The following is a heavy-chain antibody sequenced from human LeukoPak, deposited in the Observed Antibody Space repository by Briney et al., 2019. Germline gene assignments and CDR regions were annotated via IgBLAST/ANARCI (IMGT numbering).Heavy chain of an antibody. Sequence: SETLSLTCTVSGGSISSGSYYWSWIRQPAGKGLEWIGRIYAGGNTNYNPSLKSRVTMSIDTSKNQFSLKLTSVTAADTAVYYCARDANGIWPADPWGQGTLVTVSS. CDR3: ARDANGIWPADP. CDR1: GGSISSGSYY. D-gene: IGHD1-1*01. CDR2: IYAGGNT. V-gene: IGHV4-61*02. J-gene: IGHJ5*02.